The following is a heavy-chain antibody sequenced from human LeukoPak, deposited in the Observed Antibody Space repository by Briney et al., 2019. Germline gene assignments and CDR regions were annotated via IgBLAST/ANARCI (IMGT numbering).Heavy chain of an antibody. V-gene: IGHV3-9*01. CDR3: ATVNTVDY. CDR2: ISWNSGSI. CDR1: GFTFDDYA. J-gene: IGHJ4*02. Sequence: PGRSLRLSCAASGFTFDDYAMHWVRQAPGKGLEWVSGISWNSGSIGYADSVKGRFTISRDNAKNSLYLQMNSLRAEDTALYYCATVNTVDYWGQGTPVTVSS. D-gene: IGHD4-17*01.